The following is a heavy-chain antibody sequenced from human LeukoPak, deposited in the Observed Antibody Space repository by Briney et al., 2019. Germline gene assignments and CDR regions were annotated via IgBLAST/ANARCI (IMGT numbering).Heavy chain of an antibody. CDR2: ISISGTKT. CDR1: DFDFTSHA. D-gene: IGHD4-17*01. Sequence: GGSLRLSCATSDFDFTSHAMTWVRQAPGKGLEWVSAISISGTKTYYGDSVKGRFIISRDNSKNTLYLQMNSLRVEDTAIYYCANEIRPNDYWGQGTLVTVSS. CDR3: ANEIRPNDY. J-gene: IGHJ4*02. V-gene: IGHV3-23*01.